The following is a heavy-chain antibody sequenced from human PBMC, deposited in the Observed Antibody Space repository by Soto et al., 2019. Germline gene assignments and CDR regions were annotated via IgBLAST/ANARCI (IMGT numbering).Heavy chain of an antibody. CDR2: IIPIFGTA. Sequence: GASVKVSCKASGGTFSSYAISWVRQAPGQGLEWMGGIIPIFGTANYAQKFQGRVTITADESTSTAYMELSSLRSEDTAVYYCARWKTGTGYYYYGMDVWGQGTTVTVSS. J-gene: IGHJ6*02. D-gene: IGHD1-1*01. CDR3: ARWKTGTGYYYYGMDV. V-gene: IGHV1-69*13. CDR1: GGTFSSYA.